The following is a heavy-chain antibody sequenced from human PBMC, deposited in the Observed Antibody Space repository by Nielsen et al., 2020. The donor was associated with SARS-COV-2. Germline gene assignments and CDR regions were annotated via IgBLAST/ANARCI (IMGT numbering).Heavy chain of an antibody. CDR2: IYSPRRT. J-gene: IGHJ1*01. CDR3: ARDPLEH. V-gene: IGHV4-39*07. Sequence: SETLSLTCTVSGGSISSSSYYWGWIRQPPGKGLEWIGSIYSPRRTYYNPSLKSRVTISVDTSKNQFSLKLSSVTAADTAVYYCARDPLEHWGQGTLVTVSS. CDR1: GGSISSSSYY.